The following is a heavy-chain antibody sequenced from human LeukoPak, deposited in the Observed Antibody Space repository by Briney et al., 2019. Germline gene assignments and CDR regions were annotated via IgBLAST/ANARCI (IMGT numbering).Heavy chain of an antibody. J-gene: IGHJ4*02. Sequence: ASVKVSCKASGGTFSSYAISWVRQAPGQGLEWMGWISAYNGNTNYAQKLQGRVTMTTDTSTSTAYMELRSLRSDDTAVYYCAISHYYGSRHTFDYWGQGTLVTVSS. CDR2: ISAYNGNT. CDR3: AISHYYGSRHTFDY. D-gene: IGHD3-10*01. CDR1: GGTFSSYA. V-gene: IGHV1-18*01.